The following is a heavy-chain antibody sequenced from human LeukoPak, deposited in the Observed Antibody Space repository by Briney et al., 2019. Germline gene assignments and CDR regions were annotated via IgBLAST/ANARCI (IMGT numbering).Heavy chain of an antibody. J-gene: IGHJ4*02. Sequence: GGSLTLSCAASGFSFTTYGMHWVRQAPLKGLEWLAAISYDGRNQNYADSVKGRFTIFRDNSQNTLYLQMNSLRAEDTALYYCVKDRTINGRSSPFDSWGQGTLVTVSS. CDR3: VKDRTINGRSSPFDS. CDR2: ISYDGRNQ. D-gene: IGHD1-26*01. V-gene: IGHV3-30*18. CDR1: GFSFTTYG.